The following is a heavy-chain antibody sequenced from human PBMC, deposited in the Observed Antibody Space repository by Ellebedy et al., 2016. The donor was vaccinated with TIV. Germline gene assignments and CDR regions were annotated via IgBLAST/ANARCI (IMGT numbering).Heavy chain of an antibody. Sequence: MPSETLSLTCGVYGGSFSGYFWSWIRQPPGKGLEWIGEINPSGTTNYHPSLKSRVTLSADTSENQFSLNLRTVTAADTAVYYCARTDPWQPIDDWGQGILVSVSS. J-gene: IGHJ4*02. V-gene: IGHV4-34*01. CDR1: GGSFSGYF. D-gene: IGHD2-21*02. CDR2: INPSGTT. CDR3: ARTDPWQPIDD.